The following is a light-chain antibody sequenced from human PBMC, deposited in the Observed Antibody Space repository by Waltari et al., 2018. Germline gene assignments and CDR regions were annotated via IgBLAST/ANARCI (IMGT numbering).Light chain of an antibody. CDR2: DGS. V-gene: IGLV2-11*01. CDR1: SNDVGAYNY. J-gene: IGLJ3*02. CDR3: CSYTGTYTHWV. Sequence: QSALTQPRSVSGSPGQSVTISCTGTSNDVGAYNYVSWHQQHPGQAPKLMIYDGSKRPSGGPDRFSASKAGNTASLTISGLQAEDEADYYCCSYTGTYTHWVFGGGTKLTVL.